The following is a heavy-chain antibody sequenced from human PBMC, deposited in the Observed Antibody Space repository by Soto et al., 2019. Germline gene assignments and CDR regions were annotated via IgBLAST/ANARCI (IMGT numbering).Heavy chain of an antibody. J-gene: IGHJ6*03. CDR3: ARGLILWFGELSRRGGYYYYMDV. Sequence: QVQLQQWGAGLLKPSETLSLTCAVYGGSFSGYQWSWIRQTPGKGFEWIGEINDSGNINYNPSLKSRVSIFVDTAKKQISLKLSSVTAADTAVYYCARGLILWFGELSRRGGYYYYMDVWGKGTTVTVSS. CDR2: INDSGNI. CDR1: GGSFSGYQ. V-gene: IGHV4-34*01. D-gene: IGHD3-10*01.